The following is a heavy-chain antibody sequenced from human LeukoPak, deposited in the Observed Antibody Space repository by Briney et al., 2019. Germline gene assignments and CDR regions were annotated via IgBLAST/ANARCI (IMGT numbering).Heavy chain of an antibody. J-gene: IGHJ3*01. CDR1: GGSVTNYY. D-gene: IGHD1-26*01. CDR3: ARLGCVSANCPRRNAFDL. CDR2: VYYSGST. Sequence: TSETLSLTCTVSGGSVTNYYWSWIRQAPGKGLEWIGYVYYSGSTNYNPSLKSRVVISVDTSKNQFSLDLSTVTAGDTALYYCARLGCVSANCPRRNAFDLWGQGTKVTVSP. V-gene: IGHV4-59*02.